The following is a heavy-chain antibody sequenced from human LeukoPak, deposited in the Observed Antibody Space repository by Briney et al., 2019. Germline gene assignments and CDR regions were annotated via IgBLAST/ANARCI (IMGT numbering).Heavy chain of an antibody. V-gene: IGHV3-30*04. J-gene: IGHJ5*02. CDR3: ASGGLLAFDP. Sequence: GGPLRLSCAASEFIFSSYAMHWVRQAPGKGLEWVAVISYDGSNKYYADSVKGRFTISRDNAKNSLYLQMNSLRAEDTAVYYCASGGLLAFDPWGQGTLVTVSP. CDR2: ISYDGSNK. CDR1: EFIFSSYA.